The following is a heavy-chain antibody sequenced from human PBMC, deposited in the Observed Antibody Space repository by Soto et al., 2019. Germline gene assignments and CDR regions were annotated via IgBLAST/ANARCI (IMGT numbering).Heavy chain of an antibody. CDR2: ISYVGSNK. J-gene: IGHJ6*02. V-gene: IGHV3-30-3*01. CDR1: GFTFGIYD. CDR3: AKESDYYRYVMDV. Sequence: PRGTLRLSSAASGFTFGIYDMQWFRQAPGKGLEWVAVISYVGSNKYYADSVKGRFTISIDNSKNTLYLQMNSLRAEDTAVYYCAKESDYYRYVMDVFGQRTTVIVSS.